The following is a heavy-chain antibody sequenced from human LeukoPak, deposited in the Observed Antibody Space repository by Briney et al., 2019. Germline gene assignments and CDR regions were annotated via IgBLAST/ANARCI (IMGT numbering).Heavy chain of an antibody. J-gene: IGHJ5*02. V-gene: IGHV3-15*01. D-gene: IGHD4-17*01. Sequence: PGGSLRLSCAASGFIFSNAWMSWVRQAPGKGLEWVGRIKTKSDGGTTDYAAPVKGRFTISRDDSKNTLYLQMNSLKTEDTAVYYCTTDRHDYGDYFGWFDPWGQGTLVTVSS. CDR3: TTDRHDYGDYFGWFDP. CDR2: IKTKSDGGTT. CDR1: GFIFSNAW.